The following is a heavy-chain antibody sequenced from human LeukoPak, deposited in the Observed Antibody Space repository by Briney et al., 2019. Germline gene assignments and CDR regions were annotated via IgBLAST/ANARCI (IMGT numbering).Heavy chain of an antibody. CDR2: ISYDANHK. V-gene: IGHV3-30*18. D-gene: IGHD4-11*01. CDR1: GFTFSDYG. Sequence: PGRSLRLSCAASGFTFSDYGMHWVRQAPGKGLEWVAVISYDANHKNYADSVKGRFTISRDNSKNTLYLQVNSLRADDTALYYCAKVATSTRYYYYAMDVWGQGTTVTVSS. J-gene: IGHJ6*02. CDR3: AKVATSTRYYYYAMDV.